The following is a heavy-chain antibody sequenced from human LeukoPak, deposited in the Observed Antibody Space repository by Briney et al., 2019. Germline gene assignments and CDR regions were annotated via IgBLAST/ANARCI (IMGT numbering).Heavy chain of an antibody. D-gene: IGHD1-26*01. Sequence: ASVKVSCKASRYTFTGYYMHWVRQAPGQGLEWMGWINPNSGDTNSAQKFQGRVTMTRDTSISTAYIELSRLRSDDTAVYYCARGPRWDPHFDYWGQGTLVTVSS. CDR2: INPNSGDT. CDR3: ARGPRWDPHFDY. J-gene: IGHJ4*02. CDR1: RYTFTGYY. V-gene: IGHV1-2*02.